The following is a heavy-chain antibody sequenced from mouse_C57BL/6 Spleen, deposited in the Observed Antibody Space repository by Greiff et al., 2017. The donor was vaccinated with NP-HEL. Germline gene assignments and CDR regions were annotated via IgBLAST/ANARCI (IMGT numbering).Heavy chain of an antibody. CDR1: GYTFTSYW. D-gene: IGHD2-4*01. J-gene: IGHJ1*03. Sequence: QVQLKQPGAELVKPGASVKLSCKASGYTFTSYWMQWVKQRPGQGLEWIGEIDPSDSYTNYNQKFKGKATLTVDTSSSTAYMQLSSLTSEDSAVYYCARRGLRWYFDVWGTGTTVTVSS. V-gene: IGHV1-50*01. CDR3: ARRGLRWYFDV. CDR2: IDPSDSYT.